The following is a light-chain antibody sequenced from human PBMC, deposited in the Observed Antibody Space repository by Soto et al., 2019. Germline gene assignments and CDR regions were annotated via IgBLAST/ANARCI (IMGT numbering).Light chain of an antibody. V-gene: IGKV1-5*03. J-gene: IGKJ1*01. Sequence: DIQMTESPSTLSASVVDRFTITFRASQSISSWLAWYQQKPGKAPKLLIYKASNLQGGVPSRFSGSGSGTEFTLTISSLQPDDFATYYCQHYNSYSEAFGQGTKVDIK. CDR3: QHYNSYSEA. CDR1: QSISSW. CDR2: KAS.